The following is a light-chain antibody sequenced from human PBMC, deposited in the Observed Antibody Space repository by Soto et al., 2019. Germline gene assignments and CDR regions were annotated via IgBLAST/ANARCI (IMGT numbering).Light chain of an antibody. V-gene: IGKV3-11*01. J-gene: IGKJ1*01. Sequence: EIVLTQSPATLSLSPGERATLSCRASQSVGSSLAWYQQKPGQAPRLLIYDASNRATGIPARFSGSGSGTDCTLAISSLESDDFAVYYCLQRRDWPPLTFGQGTKVEIK. CDR2: DAS. CDR1: QSVGSS. CDR3: LQRRDWPPLT.